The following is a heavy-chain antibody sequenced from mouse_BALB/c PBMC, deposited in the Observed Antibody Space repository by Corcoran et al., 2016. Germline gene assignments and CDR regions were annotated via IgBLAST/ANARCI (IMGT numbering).Heavy chain of an antibody. CDR1: GYTFSSYW. J-gene: IGHJ4*01. CDR2: ILPGSGST. D-gene: IGHD2-2*01. Sequence: QVQLQQSGAELMKPGASVKISCKATGYTFSSYWIEWVKQRPGHGLEWIGEILPGSGSTNYNEKFKGKATFTADTSSNTAYMQLSSLTSEDSAVYYCARYGYVDYAMDYWGQGTSVTVSS. V-gene: IGHV1-9*01. CDR3: ARYGYVDYAMDY.